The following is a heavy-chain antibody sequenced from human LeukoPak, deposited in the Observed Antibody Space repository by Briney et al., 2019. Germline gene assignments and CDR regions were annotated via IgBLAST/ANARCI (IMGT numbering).Heavy chain of an antibody. V-gene: IGHV1-69*13. D-gene: IGHD2-15*01. CDR2: IIPIFGTA. Sequence: GASVKVSCKASGGTFSSYAISWVRQAPGQGLEWMGGIIPIFGTANYAQKFQGRVTITADESTSTAYMELSSLRSEDTAVYYCARGGVVVAANAYYYYYMDVWGKGTTVTISS. J-gene: IGHJ6*03. CDR1: GGTFSSYA. CDR3: ARGGVVVAANAYYYYYMDV.